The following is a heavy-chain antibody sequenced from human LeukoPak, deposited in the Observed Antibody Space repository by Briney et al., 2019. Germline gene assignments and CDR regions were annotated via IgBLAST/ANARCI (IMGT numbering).Heavy chain of an antibody. J-gene: IGHJ5*02. Sequence: GGSLRLSCAASGFTFSSYWMSWVRQAPGKGLEWVANIKQDGSEKHYVDSVKGRFTISRDNAKNSLYLQMNSLRAEDTAVYYCARGSYSYGYDNWFDPWGQGTLVTVSS. D-gene: IGHD5-18*01. CDR3: ARGSYSYGYDNWFDP. CDR2: IKQDGSEK. CDR1: GFTFSSYW. V-gene: IGHV3-7*01.